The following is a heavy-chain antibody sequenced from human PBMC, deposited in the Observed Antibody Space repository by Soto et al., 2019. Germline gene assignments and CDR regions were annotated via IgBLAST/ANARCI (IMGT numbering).Heavy chain of an antibody. V-gene: IGHV1-3*01. D-gene: IGHD3-3*02. Sequence: ASVKVSCKTSGYPFSSFEVHWIRHAPGQRPEWMGGISNAGSATTKYSQKFQDRRTFTGAKRATTGYMALSSLTSEDTATYSCARESKHCQDFFQNWGRRTKVAVSS. J-gene: IGHJ4*02. CDR3: ARESKHCQDFFQN. CDR2: ISNAGSATT. CDR1: GYPFSSFE.